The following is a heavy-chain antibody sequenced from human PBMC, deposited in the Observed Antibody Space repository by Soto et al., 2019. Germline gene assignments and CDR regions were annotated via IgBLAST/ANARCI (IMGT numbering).Heavy chain of an antibody. CDR2: ISYDGSNK. Sequence: GGSLRLSCAAYGFTFSSYGMHWVRQAPGKGLEWVAVISYDGSNKYYADSVKGRFTISRDNSKNTLYLQMNSLRAEDTAVYYCAKDPGDIVVVPAAPTDYWGQGTLVTVSS. D-gene: IGHD2-2*01. J-gene: IGHJ4*02. CDR1: GFTFSSYG. CDR3: AKDPGDIVVVPAAPTDY. V-gene: IGHV3-30*18.